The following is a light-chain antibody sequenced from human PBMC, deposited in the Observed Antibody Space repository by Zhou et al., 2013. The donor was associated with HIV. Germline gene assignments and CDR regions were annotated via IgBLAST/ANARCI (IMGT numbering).Light chain of an antibody. J-gene: IGKJ1*01. CDR2: DSS. CDR1: QGISTS. V-gene: IGKV3-11*01. CDR3: QQYNNWPPWT. Sequence: EIVLTQSPATLSLSPGETATLSCRASQGISTSLAWYQHKPGQPPRPLIYDSSTRAAGTPARFSGSGSGTDFTLTISRLEPEDFAVYYCQQYNNWPPWTFGQGTKVEIK.